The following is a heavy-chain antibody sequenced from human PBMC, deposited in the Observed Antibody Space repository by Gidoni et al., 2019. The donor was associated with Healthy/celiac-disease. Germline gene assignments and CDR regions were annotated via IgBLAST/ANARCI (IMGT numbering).Heavy chain of an antibody. D-gene: IGHD5-12*01. Sequence: EVQLVESGGGLVQPGRSLSLTCAASGFTFDDYAMHWVRQAPGKGLEWVSGISWNSGSIVYADSVKGRFTISRDNAKNSLFLQMNSLRTEDTALYYCAKDIGGFNDAFDIWGQGTMVTVSS. V-gene: IGHV3-9*01. CDR3: AKDIGGFNDAFDI. CDR2: ISWNSGSI. J-gene: IGHJ3*02. CDR1: GFTFDDYA.